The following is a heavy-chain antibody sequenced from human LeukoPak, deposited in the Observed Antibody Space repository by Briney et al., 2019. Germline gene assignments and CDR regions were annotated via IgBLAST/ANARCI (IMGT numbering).Heavy chain of an antibody. Sequence: PGGSLRLSCAAPGFTFSSYSMNWVRQAPGKGLEWVSYISSSSSTIYYADSVKGRFTISRDNAKNSLYLQMNSLRDEDTAMYYCARSHSSGYYYWGQGTLVTVSS. CDR1: GFTFSSYS. CDR3: ARSHSSGYYY. J-gene: IGHJ4*02. V-gene: IGHV3-48*02. CDR2: ISSSSSTI. D-gene: IGHD3-22*01.